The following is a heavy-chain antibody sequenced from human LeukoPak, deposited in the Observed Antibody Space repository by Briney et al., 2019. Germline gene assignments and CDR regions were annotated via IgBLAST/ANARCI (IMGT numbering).Heavy chain of an antibody. D-gene: IGHD3-10*01. CDR1: GFTFSSYA. CDR2: ISGSGGST. Sequence: GGSLRLSCAASGFTFSSYAMSWVRQAPGKGLEWVSAISGSGGSTYYADSVKGRFTISRDNSKNTLYLQMNSLRAEDTAVYYCAKDALLLWFGELLHDAFDIWGQGTMVTVSS. V-gene: IGHV3-23*01. J-gene: IGHJ3*02. CDR3: AKDALLLWFGELLHDAFDI.